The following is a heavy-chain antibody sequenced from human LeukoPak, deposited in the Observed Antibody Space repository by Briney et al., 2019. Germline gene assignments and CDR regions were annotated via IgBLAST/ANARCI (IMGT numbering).Heavy chain of an antibody. CDR2: IYYSGST. V-gene: IGHV4-59*08. CDR3: ARGRGYSGYTYEY. CDR1: GGSISSYY. D-gene: IGHD5-12*01. J-gene: IGHJ4*02. Sequence: SETLSLTCTVSGGSISSYYWSWIRQPPGKGLEWIGYIYYSGSTNYNPSLKSRVTISVDTSKNQFSLKLSSVTAADTAVFYCARGRGYSGYTYEYWGPGTTVTVSS.